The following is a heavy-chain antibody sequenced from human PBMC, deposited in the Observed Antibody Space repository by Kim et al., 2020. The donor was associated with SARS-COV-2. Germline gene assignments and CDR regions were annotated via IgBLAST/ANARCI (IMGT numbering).Heavy chain of an antibody. V-gene: IGHV1-24*01. D-gene: IGHD3-22*01. CDR2: FDPEDGET. Sequence: ASVKVSCKVSGYTLTELSMHWVRQAPGKGLEWMGGFDPEDGETIYAQKFQGRVTMTEDTSTDTAYMELSSLRSEDTAVYYCATDLDLTNYYDIRGHTFDIWGQGTMVTVSS. J-gene: IGHJ3*02. CDR3: ATDLDLTNYYDIRGHTFDI. CDR1: GYTLTELS.